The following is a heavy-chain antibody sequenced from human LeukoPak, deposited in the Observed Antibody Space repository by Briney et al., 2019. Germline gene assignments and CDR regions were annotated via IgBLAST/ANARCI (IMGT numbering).Heavy chain of an antibody. J-gene: IGHJ3*02. D-gene: IGHD2-2*01. CDR1: AYTFTSND. V-gene: IGHV1-8*03. Sequence: ASVKVSRKASAYTFTSNDINWVRQATGQGLEWMGWMNPNSGNTGYAQKFQGRVTITRNTSISTAYMELSSLRSEDTAVYYCASVGGLYSTYAFDIWGQGTMVTVSS. CDR3: ASVGGLYSTYAFDI. CDR2: MNPNSGNT.